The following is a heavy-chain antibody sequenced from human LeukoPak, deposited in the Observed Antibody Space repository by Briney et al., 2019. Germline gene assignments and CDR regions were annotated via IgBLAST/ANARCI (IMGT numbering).Heavy chain of an antibody. CDR1: GGSINSGDYY. J-gene: IGHJ3*02. D-gene: IGHD5-18*01. V-gene: IGHV4-30-4*08. CDR3: ARGPNVDTAEEDAFDI. CDR2: IYYSGST. Sequence: SETLSLTCTVSGGSINSGDYYWSWIRQPPGKGLEWIGYIYYSGSTYYNPSLKSRVTISVDTSKNQFSLKLSSVTAADTAVYYCARGPNVDTAEEDAFDIWGQGTMVTVSS.